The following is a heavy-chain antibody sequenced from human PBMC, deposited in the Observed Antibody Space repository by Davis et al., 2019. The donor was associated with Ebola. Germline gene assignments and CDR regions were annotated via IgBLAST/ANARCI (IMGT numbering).Heavy chain of an antibody. CDR2: ISGSGSST. V-gene: IGHV3-23*01. J-gene: IGHJ4*02. D-gene: IGHD1-1*01. CDR1: GFTFSSYA. Sequence: PGGSLRLSCAASGFTFSSYAMSWVRQAPGKGLEWVSSISGSGSSTYYADSVKGRFSISRDSSKNTLYLQMNSLRAEDTAVYYCAKDYLYNYNDGWGQGTLVTVSS. CDR3: AKDYLYNYNDG.